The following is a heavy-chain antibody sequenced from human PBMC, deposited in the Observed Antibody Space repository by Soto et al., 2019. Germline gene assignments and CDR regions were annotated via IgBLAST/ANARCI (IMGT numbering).Heavy chain of an antibody. CDR1: GYSFTSYW. V-gene: IGHV5-51*01. D-gene: IGHD2-21*02. Sequence: PGESLKISCKGSGYSFTSYWISWVRQMPGKGLEWMGIIYPGDSDIRYSPSFQGQVTMSADRSISTAFLQWRSLKASDTAMYSCARLAYCGGDCYAGNYYYGMDVWGQGTTVTVSS. CDR3: ARLAYCGGDCYAGNYYYGMDV. CDR2: IYPGDSDI. J-gene: IGHJ6*02.